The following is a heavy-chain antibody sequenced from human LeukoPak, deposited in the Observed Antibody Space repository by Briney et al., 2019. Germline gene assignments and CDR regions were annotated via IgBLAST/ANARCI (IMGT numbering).Heavy chain of an antibody. CDR2: INQGGSDK. V-gene: IGHV3-7*01. J-gene: IGHJ4*02. CDR1: GFRFSSYW. CDR3: ANLVLTPREDYFDH. D-gene: IGHD4-23*01. Sequence: PGGSLTLSCTVSGFRFSSYWMSWVRQAPGKGLEWVANINQGGSDKHYVDSVKGRFTISRDNAKNSLFLQMSSLRAEDTAVYYCANLVLTPREDYFDHWGQGTVVSVSS.